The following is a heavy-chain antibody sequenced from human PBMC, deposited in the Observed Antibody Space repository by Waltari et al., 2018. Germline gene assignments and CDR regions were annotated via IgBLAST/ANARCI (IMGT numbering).Heavy chain of an antibody. CDR2: ISGSGAST. J-gene: IGHJ4*02. D-gene: IGHD6-13*01. V-gene: IGHV3-23*01. Sequence: EVQLLESGGGLVQPGGSLRLSCAASGFTFSSYAMNWVRQAPGKGLEWVAGISGSGASTYYADSVKGRFTISRDNSKNTLYLQMYSLGAEDTAVYYCAKLSLASAAARIAYWGQGTLVTVAS. CDR3: AKLSLASAAARIAY. CDR1: GFTFSSYA.